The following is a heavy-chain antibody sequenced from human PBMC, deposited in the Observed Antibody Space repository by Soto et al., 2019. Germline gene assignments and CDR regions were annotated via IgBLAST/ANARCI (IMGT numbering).Heavy chain of an antibody. V-gene: IGHV4-30-2*02. J-gene: IGHJ4*02. D-gene: IGHD3-22*01. Sequence: SETLSLTCAVSGGSISSGGYSWSWIRQPPGKGLEWIGYIYHSGSTYYNPSLKSRVTISTDTSITTTYIELSSLTSDDSAVYYCARAPLGIIVAPDFWGQGTLVTVSS. CDR1: GGSISSGGYS. CDR3: ARAPLGIIVAPDF. CDR2: IYHSGST.